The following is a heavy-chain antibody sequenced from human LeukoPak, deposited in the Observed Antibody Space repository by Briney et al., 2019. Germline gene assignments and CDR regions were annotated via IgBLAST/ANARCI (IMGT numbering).Heavy chain of an antibody. CDR1: GFTFSSYG. CDR2: ISYDGSNK. D-gene: IGHD6-19*01. V-gene: IGHV3-30*18. Sequence: GGSLRLSCAASGFTFSSYGMHWVRQAPGKGLEWVAVISYDGSNKYYADSVKGRFTISRDNSKNTLYLQMNSLRAEDTAVYYCAKVISSGYVGYYYGMDVWGQGTTVTVSS. J-gene: IGHJ6*02. CDR3: AKVISSGYVGYYYGMDV.